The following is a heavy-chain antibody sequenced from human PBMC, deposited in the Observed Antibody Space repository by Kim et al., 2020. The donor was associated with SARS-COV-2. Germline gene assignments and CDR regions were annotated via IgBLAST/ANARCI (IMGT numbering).Heavy chain of an antibody. CDR2: IYTSGST. D-gene: IGHD3-16*01. J-gene: IGHJ6*02. Sequence: SETLSLTCTVSGGSISSYYWSWIRQPAGKGLEWIGRIYTSGSTNYNPSLKSRVTMSVDTSKNQFSLKLSSVTAADTAVYYCARVGDRTGIYYYYGMDVWGQGTTVTVSS. CDR3: ARVGDRTGIYYYYGMDV. CDR1: GGSISSYY. V-gene: IGHV4-4*07.